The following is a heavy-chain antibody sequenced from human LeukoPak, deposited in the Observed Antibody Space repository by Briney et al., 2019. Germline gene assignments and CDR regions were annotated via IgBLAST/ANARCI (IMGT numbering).Heavy chain of an antibody. CDR2: TRFDGSNK. J-gene: IGHJ4*02. CDR1: GFTFSSYG. Sequence: GGSLRLSCAASGFTFSSYGMQWVRQAPGKGLEWVAFTRFDGSNKYYADSMKGRFTISRDNSKNTLYLQMNSLRAEDTAVYYCARGQPESYPDYWGQGTLVTVSS. V-gene: IGHV3-30*02. CDR3: ARGQPESYPDY. D-gene: IGHD1-14*01.